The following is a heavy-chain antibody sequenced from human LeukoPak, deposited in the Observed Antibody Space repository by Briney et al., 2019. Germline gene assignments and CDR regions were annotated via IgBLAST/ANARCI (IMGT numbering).Heavy chain of an antibody. J-gene: IGHJ5*02. CDR3: ARDFLSWFDP. D-gene: IGHD2/OR15-2a*01. Sequence: SETLSLTCTVSGGSMRYYYWSWIRQPPGKGLEWIGYIYYSGSTNYNPSLKSRVTISVDTSKSQFSLKLSSVTAADTAVYYCARDFLSWFDPWGQGTLVTVSS. CDR2: IYYSGST. V-gene: IGHV4-59*01. CDR1: GGSMRYYY.